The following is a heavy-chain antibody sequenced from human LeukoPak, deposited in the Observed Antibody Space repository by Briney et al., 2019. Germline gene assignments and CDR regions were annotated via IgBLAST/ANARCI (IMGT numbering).Heavy chain of an antibody. CDR1: GGSVNSHY. Sequence: SETLSHTCTVSGGSVNSHYWSWIRQPPGKGLELIGFIYYTGSASNNPSLKSRVTISVDTSKNQLSLKLNSVTAADTAVYYCASILYGGNSMDVWGQGTTVTVSS. J-gene: IGHJ6*02. D-gene: IGHD4-23*01. CDR2: IYYTGSA. CDR3: ASILYGGNSMDV. V-gene: IGHV4-59*02.